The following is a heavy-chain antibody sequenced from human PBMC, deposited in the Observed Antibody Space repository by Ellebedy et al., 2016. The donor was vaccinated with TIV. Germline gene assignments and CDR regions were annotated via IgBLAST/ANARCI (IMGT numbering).Heavy chain of an antibody. CDR3: ARDLYSSGWYAY. CDR2: INPNSGGT. CDR1: GYTFTGYY. D-gene: IGHD6-19*01. Sequence: ASVKVSCKASGYTFTGYYMHWVRQAPGQGLEWMGWINPNSGGTNYAQKFQGRVTMTRDTSISTVYMELSSLRSEDTAVYYCARDLYSSGWYAYWGQGTLVTVSS. J-gene: IGHJ4*02. V-gene: IGHV1-2*02.